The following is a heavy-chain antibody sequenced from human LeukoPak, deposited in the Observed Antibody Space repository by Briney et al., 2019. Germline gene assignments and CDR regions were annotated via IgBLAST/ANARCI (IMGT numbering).Heavy chain of an antibody. CDR1: GGSVSSGSYY. V-gene: IGHV4-61*01. D-gene: IGHD3-10*01. CDR3: ARDGWGSYYGSGSPRYFDY. J-gene: IGHJ4*02. Sequence: SETLSHTCTVSGGSVSSGSYYWSWIRQPPGKGLEWIGYIYYSGSTNYNPSLKSRVTISVDTSKNQFSLKLSSVTAADTAVYYCARDGWGSYYGSGSPRYFDYWGQGTLVTVSS. CDR2: IYYSGST.